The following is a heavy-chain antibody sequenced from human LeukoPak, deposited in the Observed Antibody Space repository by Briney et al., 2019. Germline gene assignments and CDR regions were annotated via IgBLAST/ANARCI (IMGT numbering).Heavy chain of an antibody. V-gene: IGHV3-48*03. CDR1: GFTFSGYE. CDR3: ARDTRYGDGYKY. Sequence: GGSLRLSCAASGFTFSGYEMNWVRQAPGKGLEWISYICGRGKTKYYADSVKGRFTISRDDAKNFLYLQMNSLRAEDTAVYYCARDTRYGDGYKYWGQGTLVTVSS. CDR2: ICGRGKTK. J-gene: IGHJ4*02. D-gene: IGHD5-24*01.